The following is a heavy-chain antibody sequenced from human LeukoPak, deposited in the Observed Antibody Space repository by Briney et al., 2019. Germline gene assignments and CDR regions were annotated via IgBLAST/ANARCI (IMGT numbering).Heavy chain of an antibody. CDR3: ATAVIGNGHFDY. D-gene: IGHD2-21*01. Sequence: SVKVSCKASGGTFSSYAISWMRQAPGQGLEWMGGIIPIFGTANYAQKFQGRVTITADESTSTAYMELSSLRSEDTAVYYCATAVIGNGHFDYWGQGTLVTVSS. CDR2: IIPIFGTA. V-gene: IGHV1-69*13. J-gene: IGHJ4*02. CDR1: GGTFSSYA.